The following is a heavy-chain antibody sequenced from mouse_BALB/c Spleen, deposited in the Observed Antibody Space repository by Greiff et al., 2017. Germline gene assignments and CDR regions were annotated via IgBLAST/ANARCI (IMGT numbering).Heavy chain of an antibody. J-gene: IGHJ3*01. CDR2: INPSNGGT. V-gene: IGHV1S81*02. CDR3: TRRAYYGSSAPFAY. Sequence: VQLQQSGAELVKPGASVKLSCKASGYTFTSYYMYWVKQRPGQGLEWIGEINPSNGGTNFNEKFKSKATLTVDKSSSTAYMQLSSLTSEDSAVYYCTRRAYYGSSAPFAYWGQGTLVTVSA. CDR1: GYTFTSYY. D-gene: IGHD1-1*01.